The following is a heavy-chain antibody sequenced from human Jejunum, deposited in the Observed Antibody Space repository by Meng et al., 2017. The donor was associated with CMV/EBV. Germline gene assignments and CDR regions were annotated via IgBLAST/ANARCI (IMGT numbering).Heavy chain of an antibody. Sequence: EVQLVESGGDLVXXXGSLRLSCVASGFTFSNAWMSWVRQVPGRGLEWVGRIKKKRDGETTDYAVSVQGRFTISRDDSKNTLYLQMNSLKVEDTAVYYCTADESVGAPKWGHWGQGTLVTVSS. D-gene: IGHD1-26*01. V-gene: IGHV3-15*01. CDR2: IKKKRDGETT. CDR3: TADESVGAPKWGH. J-gene: IGHJ4*02. CDR1: GFTFSNAW.